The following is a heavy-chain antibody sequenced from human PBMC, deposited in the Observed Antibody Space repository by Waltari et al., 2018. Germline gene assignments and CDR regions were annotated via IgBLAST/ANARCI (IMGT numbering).Heavy chain of an antibody. CDR2: IWDDGSNK. Sequence: QVQLVESGGGVVQPGRSLRLSCAASGFTFSSYGMHWVRQAPGKGLGWVAVIWDDGSNKYYADSVKGRFTISRDNSKNTLYLQMNSLRAEDTAMYYCAKDQRVGAPPVYYMDVWGKGTTVTVSS. D-gene: IGHD1-26*01. CDR1: GFTFSSYG. V-gene: IGHV3-30*18. J-gene: IGHJ6*03. CDR3: AKDQRVGAPPVYYMDV.